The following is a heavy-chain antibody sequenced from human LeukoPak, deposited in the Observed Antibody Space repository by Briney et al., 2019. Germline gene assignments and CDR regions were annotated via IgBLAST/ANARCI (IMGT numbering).Heavy chain of an antibody. CDR1: GFTFSSYA. Sequence: GGSLRLSCAASGFTFSSYAMSWVRQAPGKGLEWVSAISGSGGSTYYADSVKGRFTISRDNSKNTLYLQMNSLRAEGTAVYYCAKVGQQLVLLYYFDYWGQGTLVTVSS. D-gene: IGHD6-13*01. J-gene: IGHJ4*02. V-gene: IGHV3-23*01. CDR2: ISGSGGST. CDR3: AKVGQQLVLLYYFDY.